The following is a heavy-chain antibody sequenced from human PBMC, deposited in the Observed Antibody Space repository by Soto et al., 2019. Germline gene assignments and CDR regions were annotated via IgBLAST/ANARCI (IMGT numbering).Heavy chain of an antibody. V-gene: IGHV1-2*02. CDR1: GYSFACYF. J-gene: IGHJ6*02. D-gene: IGHD1-26*01. Sequence: ASVKVSCKDSGYSFACYFVHWGGQAPGQGLAWMGWINPRNGDTNYSQKFQGRVSMTRDTPINTAYMEWSRLTSDDTDVYYCARDFVGVGMDYGMDVWG. CDR2: INPRNGDT. CDR3: ARDFVGVGMDYGMDV.